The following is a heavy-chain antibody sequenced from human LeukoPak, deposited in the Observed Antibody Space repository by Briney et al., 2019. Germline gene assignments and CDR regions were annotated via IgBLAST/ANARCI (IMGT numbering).Heavy chain of an antibody. CDR2: ISGSGGST. V-gene: IGHV3-23*01. CDR3: ARDVIAVAGPNPNFDY. Sequence: GGSLRLSCAASGFTFSSYAMSWVRQAPGKGLEGVSAISGSGGSTYYADSVKGRFTISRDNSKNTLYLQMNSLRAEDTAVYYCARDVIAVAGPNPNFDYWGQGTLVTVSS. J-gene: IGHJ4*02. CDR1: GFTFSSYA. D-gene: IGHD6-19*01.